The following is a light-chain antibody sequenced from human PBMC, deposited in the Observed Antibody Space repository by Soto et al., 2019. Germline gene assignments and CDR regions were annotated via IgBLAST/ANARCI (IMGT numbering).Light chain of an antibody. Sequence: SYELTQPPSVSVSPGQTASITCSGDKLGDKYVCWYQQKSVQSPVLIIYQTTKRPSGVPERFSGSNSGNTATLTISGTQAMEEADYYCQAWDRGTVVFGGGTKVTVL. CDR1: KLGDKY. J-gene: IGLJ2*01. V-gene: IGLV3-1*01. CDR3: QAWDRGTVV. CDR2: QTT.